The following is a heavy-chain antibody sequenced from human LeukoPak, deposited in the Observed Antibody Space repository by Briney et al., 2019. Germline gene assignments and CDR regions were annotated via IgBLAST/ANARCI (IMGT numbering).Heavy chain of an antibody. J-gene: IGHJ4*02. CDR1: GFTFSSYA. D-gene: IGHD3-10*01. Sequence: GSLRLSCAASGFTFSSYAMSWVRQAPGKGLEWVSVIYSGGSTYYADPVKGRFTISRDNSKNTLYLQMNSLRAEDTAVYYCARVNYYGSGSCFDYWGQGTLVTVSS. V-gene: IGHV3-66*01. CDR3: ARVNYYGSGSCFDY. CDR2: IYSGGST.